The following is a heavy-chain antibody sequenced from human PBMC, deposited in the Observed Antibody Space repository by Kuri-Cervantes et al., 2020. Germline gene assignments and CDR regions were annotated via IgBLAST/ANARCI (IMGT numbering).Heavy chain of an antibody. Sequence: GESLKISCAASGFTFSSYGMHWVRQAPGKGLEWVAVISYDGSNKYYADSVKGRFTISRDNSKNTLYLQMNSLRAEDTAVYYCAKDLVVRGVINYYYGMDVWGQGTTVTVSS. D-gene: IGHD3-10*01. V-gene: IGHV3-30*18. CDR1: GFTFSSYG. CDR2: ISYDGSNK. J-gene: IGHJ6*02. CDR3: AKDLVVRGVINYYYGMDV.